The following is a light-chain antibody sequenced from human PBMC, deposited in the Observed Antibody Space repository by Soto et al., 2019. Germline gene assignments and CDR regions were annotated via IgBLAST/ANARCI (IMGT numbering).Light chain of an antibody. CDR2: GAS. V-gene: IGKV3-15*01. Sequence: ILLAQSPGTLSLSPGERATLSCRASQSVSSSYLAWYQLTTGQAPRLLIYGASTRATGIPARFSGSGSWTEFTLTISSLQSEDVEVDYCQQYNNWPRTFGQGTKVDIK. CDR1: QSVSSSY. CDR3: QQYNNWPRT. J-gene: IGKJ1*01.